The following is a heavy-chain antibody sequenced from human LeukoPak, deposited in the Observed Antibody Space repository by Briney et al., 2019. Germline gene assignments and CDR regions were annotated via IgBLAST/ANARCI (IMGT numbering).Heavy chain of an antibody. Sequence: SSETLSLTCAVYGGSISGQYWSWIRQPPGKGLEWIGEINRSGRTNYNLSLKGRVTISVDTSKKQFSLKLTSVTAADTATYYCATYGGFSPFDYWGQGTLVTVSS. CDR1: GGSISGQY. J-gene: IGHJ4*02. D-gene: IGHD4-23*01. CDR2: INRSGRT. CDR3: ATYGGFSPFDY. V-gene: IGHV4-34*01.